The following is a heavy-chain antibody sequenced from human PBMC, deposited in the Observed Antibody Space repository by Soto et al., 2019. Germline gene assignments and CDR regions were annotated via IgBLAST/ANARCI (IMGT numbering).Heavy chain of an antibody. V-gene: IGHV1-58*01. J-gene: IGHJ6*02. CDR3: AASMVRARTNTQYGIGV. D-gene: IGHD3-10*01. CDR2: IVVGSGNT. Sequence: SVKVSCKASGFTFTSSAVQWVRQARGQRLEWIGWIVVGSGNTNYAQKFQERVTITRDMSTSTAYMELSSLRSEDTAVYYCAASMVRARTNTQYGIGVWSQGTTVTVSS. CDR1: GFTFTSSA.